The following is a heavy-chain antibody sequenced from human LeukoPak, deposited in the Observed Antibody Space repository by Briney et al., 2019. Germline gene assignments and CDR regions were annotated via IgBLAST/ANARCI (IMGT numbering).Heavy chain of an antibody. CDR2: INPNSGGT. Sequence: ASVKVSCKASGYTFTGYYIHWVRQAPGQGLEWMGRINPNSGGTNYAQKFEGRVTMTRDTSISTAYMELSRLTSDDTAVYYCARDPGQGSSWTFDYWGQGTLVTVSS. CDR1: GYTFTGYY. CDR3: ARDPGQGSSWTFDY. J-gene: IGHJ4*02. V-gene: IGHV1-2*06. D-gene: IGHD6-13*01.